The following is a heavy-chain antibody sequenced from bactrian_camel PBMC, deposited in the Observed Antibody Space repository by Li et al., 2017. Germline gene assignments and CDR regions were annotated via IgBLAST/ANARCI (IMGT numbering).Heavy chain of an antibody. CDR2: IYYYDGTY. J-gene: IGHJ4*01. D-gene: IGHD4*01. CDR1: GVRFGDSD. Sequence: QLVESGGGSVQPGGSLRLSCTASGVRFGDSDIAWYRQRPGNECEQVALIYYYDGTYLYSDSVKGRFTISHDAAKNTLYLQMDNLQPEDTARYYCAADGGLLAKMCGQWGQGTQVTVS. V-gene: IGHV3S61*01. CDR3: AADGGLLAKMCGQ.